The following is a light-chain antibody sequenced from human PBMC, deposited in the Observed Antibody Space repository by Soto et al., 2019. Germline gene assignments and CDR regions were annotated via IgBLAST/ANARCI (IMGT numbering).Light chain of an antibody. CDR2: DAS. Sequence: IQMTQSAATLSASLGDRVTIPCGASQSISSWLAWYQQKPGKAPKLLIYDASSLESGVPSRFSGSGSGTEFTLTISSLQTDDFATYYCQQYNSYSYTFGQGTRLEIK. J-gene: IGKJ5*01. V-gene: IGKV1-5*01. CDR1: QSISSW. CDR3: QQYNSYSYT.